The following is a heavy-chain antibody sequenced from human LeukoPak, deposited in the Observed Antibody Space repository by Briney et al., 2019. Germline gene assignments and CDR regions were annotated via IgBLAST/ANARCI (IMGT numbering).Heavy chain of an antibody. CDR3: AGNTGGYYDSSGYYFDY. CDR2: IYYSGST. Sequence: SETLSLTCTVSGGSISSYYWSWIRQPPGKGLEWIGYIYYSGSTNYNPSLKSRVTISVDTSKNQFSLKLSSVTAADTAVYYCAGNTGGYYDSSGYYFDYWGQGTLVTVSS. V-gene: IGHV4-59*01. J-gene: IGHJ4*02. D-gene: IGHD3-22*01. CDR1: GGSISSYY.